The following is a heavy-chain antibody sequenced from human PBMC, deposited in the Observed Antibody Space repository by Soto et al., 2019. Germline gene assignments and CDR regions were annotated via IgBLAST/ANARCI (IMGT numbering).Heavy chain of an antibody. CDR1: GFTFSSYS. V-gene: IGHV3-48*01. CDR2: ISSSSSTI. J-gene: IGHJ4*02. D-gene: IGHD1-1*01. Sequence: EVQVVESGGGLVQPGGSLRLSCAASGFTFSSYSMNWVRQAPGKGLEWVSYISSSSSTIYYADSVKGRFTISRDNAKNSLHLQMNSLRAQDTAVYYCARRPRTTGTNARFDHCGQGTLVTVSS. CDR3: ARRPRTTGTNARFDH.